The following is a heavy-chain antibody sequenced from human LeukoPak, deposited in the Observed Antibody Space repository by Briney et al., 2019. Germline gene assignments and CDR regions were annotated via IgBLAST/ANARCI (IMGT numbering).Heavy chain of an antibody. CDR3: AGVVKGAFDI. V-gene: IGHV4-4*07. CDR2: IYTSAIT. J-gene: IGHJ3*02. CDR1: GASISTYY. Sequence: SETLSLTCTVSGASISTYYWSWIRQPAGKGLEWVGRIYTSAITNYNPSLESRVTISQDTSKRQFSLKLTSLTAADTAVYFCAGVVKGAFDIWGPGTMVTVSS.